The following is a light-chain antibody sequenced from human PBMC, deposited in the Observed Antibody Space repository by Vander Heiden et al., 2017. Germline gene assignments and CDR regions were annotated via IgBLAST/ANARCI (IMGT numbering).Light chain of an antibody. V-gene: IGLV2-14*01. J-gene: IGLJ2*01. Sequence: QSALTQPASVPGSPGPSITISCTGTANDVGAFNFVSWYQQQPGKAPKLMIYDVSNRPSGVSNRFSGSKSGNTASLTISGLQPEDEADYYCSSYTRISTVLFGGGTKLTVL. CDR1: ANDVGAFNF. CDR3: SSYTRISTVL. CDR2: DVS.